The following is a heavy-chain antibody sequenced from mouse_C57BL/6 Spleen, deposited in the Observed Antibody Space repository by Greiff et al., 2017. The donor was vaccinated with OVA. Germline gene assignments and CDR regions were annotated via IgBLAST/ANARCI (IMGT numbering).Heavy chain of an antibody. CDR2: IYPGSGNT. D-gene: IGHD4-1*01. V-gene: IGHV1-66*01. Sequence: VMLVESGPELVKPGASVKISCKASGYSFTSYYIHWVKQRPGQGLEWIGWIYPGSGNTKYNEKFKGKATLTADTYYSTAYMQLSSLTSEDSAVYNCAKNCDRCYCDYGGQGTTLTVAS. CDR3: AKNCDRCYCDY. J-gene: IGHJ2*01. CDR1: GYSFTSYY.